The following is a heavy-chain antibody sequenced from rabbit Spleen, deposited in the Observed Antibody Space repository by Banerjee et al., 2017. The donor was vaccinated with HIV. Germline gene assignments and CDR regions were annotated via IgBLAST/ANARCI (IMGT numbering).Heavy chain of an antibody. Sequence: QQQLEESGGGLVKPGGTLTLTCKASGIDFSSYYYMCWVRQAPGKGLELIACIYTSSVSTWSASWAKGRFTISKTSSTTVTLQMTSLTAADTATYFCARDLVAVIGWNFNLWGQGTLVTVS. CDR2: IYTSSVST. D-gene: IGHD5-1*01. V-gene: IGHV1S43*01. CDR3: ARDLVAVIGWNFNL. J-gene: IGHJ4*01. CDR1: GIDFSSYYY.